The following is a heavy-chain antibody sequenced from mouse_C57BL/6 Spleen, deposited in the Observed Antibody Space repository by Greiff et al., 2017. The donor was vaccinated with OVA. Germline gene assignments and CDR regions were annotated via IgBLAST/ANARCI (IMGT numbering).Heavy chain of an antibody. J-gene: IGHJ4*01. CDR2: IYPGDGDT. V-gene: IGHV1-82*01. CDR3: ARGDYYGSSFYAMDY. Sequence: QVQLQQSGPELVKPGASVKISCKASGYAFSSSWMNWVKPSPVTCLEWIGRIYPGDGDTNYNGKFKGKATLTADKSSSTAYMQLSSLTSEDSAVYFCARGDYYGSSFYAMDYWGQGTSVTVSS. D-gene: IGHD1-1*01. CDR1: GYAFSSSW.